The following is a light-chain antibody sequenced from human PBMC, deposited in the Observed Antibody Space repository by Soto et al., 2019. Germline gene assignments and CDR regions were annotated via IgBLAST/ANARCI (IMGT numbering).Light chain of an antibody. CDR3: QQYNSYSTWT. V-gene: IGKV1-5*01. Sequence: IQMTQSPSTLSASVGDRVTITCRASQSISSWLSWYQQKPRKAPKLLIYDASSLESGVPSSFSGSGSGTAFTIPISSLQPDDFATYYCQQYNSYSTWTFGQGTKVDIK. CDR2: DAS. CDR1: QSISSW. J-gene: IGKJ1*01.